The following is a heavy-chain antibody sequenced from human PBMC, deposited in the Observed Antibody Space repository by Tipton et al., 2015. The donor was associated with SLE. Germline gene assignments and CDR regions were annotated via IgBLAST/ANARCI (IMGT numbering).Heavy chain of an antibody. D-gene: IGHD1-7*01. CDR2: VSKDGTST. Sequence: SLRLSCAASGFTFNDYWMYWVRQSPEQGLVWVARVSKDGTSTSHARSVKGRFTISRDNAKNTLYLQMNSLRSEDTAVYYCAKGVKIGNYCFDYWGQGTLVTVSS. CDR3: AKGVKIGNYCFDY. V-gene: IGHV3-74*01. CDR1: GFTFNDYW. J-gene: IGHJ4*02.